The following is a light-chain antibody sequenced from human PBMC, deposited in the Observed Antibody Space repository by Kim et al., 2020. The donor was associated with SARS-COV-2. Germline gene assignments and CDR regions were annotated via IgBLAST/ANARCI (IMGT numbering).Light chain of an antibody. CDR1: QNVNNW. Sequence: NPCRAKQNVNNWVAWYQQRQWKAPTLPIYKTSTLETWVPSRFSGSGSGTEFTLTISGLQPDDFATYYCQQYETFSPYTFGQGTKLDNK. V-gene: IGKV1-5*03. CDR2: KTS. J-gene: IGKJ2*01. CDR3: QQYETFSPYT.